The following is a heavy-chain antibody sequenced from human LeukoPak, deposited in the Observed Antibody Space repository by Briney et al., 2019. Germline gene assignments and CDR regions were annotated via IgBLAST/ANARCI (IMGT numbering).Heavy chain of an antibody. Sequence: SETLSLTCTVSGDSITSGSYYWSWIRQPPGKGLEWIGEINHSGSTNYNPSLKSRVTISVDTSKNQFSLKLSSVTAADTAVYYCARARLGLYRIWGQGTMVTVSS. V-gene: IGHV4-39*07. J-gene: IGHJ3*02. D-gene: IGHD3-16*02. CDR2: INHSGST. CDR1: GDSITSGSYY. CDR3: ARARLGLYRI.